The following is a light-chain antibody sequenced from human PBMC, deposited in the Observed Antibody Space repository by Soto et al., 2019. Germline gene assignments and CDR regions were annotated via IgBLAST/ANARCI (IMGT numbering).Light chain of an antibody. CDR2: EVS. CDR1: TSDVGGYNY. J-gene: IGLJ2*01. V-gene: IGLV2-8*01. CDR3: SSYAGNNNVI. Sequence: QSALTQPPSASGSPGQSVTISCTGTTSDVGGYNYVSWYQQHPGKAPKLMIYEVSKRPSGVPDRFSGSKSGNTASLTVSGLQAEDEAGYYCSSYAGNNNVIFGGGTKLTVL.